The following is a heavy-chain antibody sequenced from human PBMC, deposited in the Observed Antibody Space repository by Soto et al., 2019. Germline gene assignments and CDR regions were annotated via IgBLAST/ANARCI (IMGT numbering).Heavy chain of an antibody. J-gene: IGHJ4*02. Sequence: QVQLVESGGGVVQPGRSLRLYCAASGFTFSSYGMHWVRQAPGKGLEWVAVIWYDGSNKYYADSVKGRFTISRDNSKNTLYLQMNSLRAEDTAVYYCARGTPLIAARRSLEYWGQGTLVTVSS. CDR1: GFTFSSYG. CDR3: ARGTPLIAARRSLEY. D-gene: IGHD6-6*01. V-gene: IGHV3-33*01. CDR2: IWYDGSNK.